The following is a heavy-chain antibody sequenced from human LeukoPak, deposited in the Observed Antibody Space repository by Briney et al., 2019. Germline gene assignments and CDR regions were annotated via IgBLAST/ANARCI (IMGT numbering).Heavy chain of an antibody. D-gene: IGHD2-15*01. V-gene: IGHV4-59*08. J-gene: IGHJ5*02. CDR2: IHYSGSA. Sequence: SETLSLTCTVSNGPINTYQWSWIRQPPGKGLEWIGNIHYSGSANYNPSLKSRVIISVDTSKNQFSLKLSSVTAADTAVYYCARMWGYCSGGSCYWFDPWGQGTLVTVSS. CDR1: NGPINTYQ. CDR3: ARMWGYCSGGSCYWFDP.